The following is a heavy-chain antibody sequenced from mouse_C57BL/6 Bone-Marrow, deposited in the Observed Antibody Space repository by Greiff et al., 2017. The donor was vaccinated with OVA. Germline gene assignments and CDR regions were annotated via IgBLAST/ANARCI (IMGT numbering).Heavy chain of an antibody. CDR2: ISSGGSYT. CDR3: ERRGNYGSFFDY. D-gene: IGHD1-1*01. V-gene: IGHV5-6*02. CDR1: GFTFSSYG. J-gene: IGHJ2*01. Sequence: EVKLMESGGDLVKPGGSLKLSCAASGFTFSSYGMSWVRQTPDKRLEWVATISSGGSYTYYPDSVKGRFTISRDNAKNTLYLQMSSLKSEETDMYYCERRGNYGSFFDYWGQGTTLTVSS.